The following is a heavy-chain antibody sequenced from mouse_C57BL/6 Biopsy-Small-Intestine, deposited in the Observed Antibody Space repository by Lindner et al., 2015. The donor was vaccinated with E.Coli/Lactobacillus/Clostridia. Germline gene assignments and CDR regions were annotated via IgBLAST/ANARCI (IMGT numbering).Heavy chain of an antibody. Sequence: VQLQESGGGLVKPGGSLKLSCAASGFTFSSYAMSWVRQTPEKRLEWVATISDGGSYTYYPDNVKGRFTISRDNAKNNLYLQMSSLRSEDTALYYCPKIVRRPAWFAYWGQGTLVTVSA. J-gene: IGHJ3*01. CDR2: ISDGGSYT. D-gene: IGHD2-5*01. CDR1: GFTFSSYA. CDR3: PKIVRRPAWFAY. V-gene: IGHV5-4*01.